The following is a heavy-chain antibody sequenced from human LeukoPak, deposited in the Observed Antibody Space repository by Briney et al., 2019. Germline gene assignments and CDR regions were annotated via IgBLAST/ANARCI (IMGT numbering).Heavy chain of an antibody. Sequence: ASVTVSCTASGYTFTSYAMHWVRQAPGQRLEWMGWINAGNGNTKYSQKFQGRVTITRDTSASTAYMELSSLRSEDTAVYYCARPHSGYALDYWGQGTLVTVSS. CDR1: GYTFTSYA. CDR2: INAGNGNT. J-gene: IGHJ4*02. CDR3: ARPHSGYALDY. V-gene: IGHV1-3*01. D-gene: IGHD5-12*01.